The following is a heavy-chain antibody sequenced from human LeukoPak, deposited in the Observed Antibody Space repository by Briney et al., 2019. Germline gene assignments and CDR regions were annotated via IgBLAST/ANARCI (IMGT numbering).Heavy chain of an antibody. CDR1: GYTFTSYG. CDR2: ISAYNGNT. J-gene: IGHJ4*02. D-gene: IGHD4-17*01. CDR3: AKDITGTVEGVYDY. Sequence: ASVKVSCKASGYTFTSYGISWVRQAPGQGLEWMGWISAYNGNTNYAQKLQGRVTMTTDTSTSTAYMELNSLRAEDTAVYYCAKDITGTVEGVYDYWGQGTLVTVSS. V-gene: IGHV1-18*01.